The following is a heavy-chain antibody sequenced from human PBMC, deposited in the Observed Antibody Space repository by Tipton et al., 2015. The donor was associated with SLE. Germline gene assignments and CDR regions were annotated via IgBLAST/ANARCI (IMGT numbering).Heavy chain of an antibody. D-gene: IGHD2-2*01. CDR3: ARDRLKDQLVQD. J-gene: IGHJ1*01. V-gene: IGHV4-59*12. CDR1: GVSTSSNY. Sequence: TLSLTCTVSGVSTSSNYWSWIRQPPGKVLEWIGYIHYRGGTNYTPSLKSRVTISVDTSKNQFSLKLSSVTAADTAVYFCARDRLKDQLVQDWGQGTLVTVSS. CDR2: IHYRGGT.